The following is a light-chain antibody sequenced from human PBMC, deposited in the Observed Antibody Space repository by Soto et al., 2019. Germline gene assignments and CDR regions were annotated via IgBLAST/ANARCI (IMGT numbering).Light chain of an antibody. CDR3: QQFGGSPEYT. J-gene: IGKJ2*01. V-gene: IGKV3-20*01. CDR1: QSVSSSY. CDR2: GAS. Sequence: EIVLTQSPGTLSLSPGERATLSCRASQSVSSSYLACYQQKPGQAPRLLIYGASSRATGIPDRFSGSGSGTDFTLTISRLEPGDFAVYYCQQFGGSPEYTFGQGTKLEIK.